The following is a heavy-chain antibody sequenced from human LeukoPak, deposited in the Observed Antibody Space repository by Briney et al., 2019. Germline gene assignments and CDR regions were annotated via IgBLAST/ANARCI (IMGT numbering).Heavy chain of an antibody. D-gene: IGHD4-17*01. J-gene: IGHJ1*01. CDR1: GGSISSYY. CDR2: IYYSGST. V-gene: IGHV4-59*01. CDR3: ARMTTVTSQFQH. Sequence: PSETLSLTCTVSGGSISSYYWSWIRQPPGKGLEWIGYIYYSGSTNYNPSLKSRVTISVDTSKNQFSPKLNSVTAADTAVYYCARMTTVTSQFQHWGQGTLVTVSS.